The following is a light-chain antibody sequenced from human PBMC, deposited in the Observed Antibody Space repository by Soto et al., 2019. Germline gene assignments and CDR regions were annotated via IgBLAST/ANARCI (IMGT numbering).Light chain of an antibody. V-gene: IGKV1-5*01. Sequence: DIQMTQSPSTLSASVGDRVTITCRASQRIGKWLAWYQQKPGKAPNLLIYDASSLKSGVPSRFSGRGSGTEFTLTISSLQPEDFATYYCQLYNNYSRWTFGHGPKLDIK. J-gene: IGKJ1*01. CDR2: DAS. CDR3: QLYNNYSRWT. CDR1: QRIGKW.